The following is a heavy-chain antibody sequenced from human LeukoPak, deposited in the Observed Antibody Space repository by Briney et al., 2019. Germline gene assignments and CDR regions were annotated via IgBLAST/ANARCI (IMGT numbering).Heavy chain of an antibody. D-gene: IGHD2-2*01. V-gene: IGHV3-30*02. CDR1: RFTFSSYG. J-gene: IGHJ4*02. CDR3: VKDKFYCSSATCYGWARVRGLDY. CDR2: IRHDGSNQ. Sequence: GGSLRLSCAASRFTFSSYGMHWVRQAPGKGLEWVAFIRHDGSNQYYADSVKGRFTISRDNSKNTLYLQMNRLRTEDTAVYYCVKDKFYCSSATCYGWARVRGLDYWGQGTLATVSS.